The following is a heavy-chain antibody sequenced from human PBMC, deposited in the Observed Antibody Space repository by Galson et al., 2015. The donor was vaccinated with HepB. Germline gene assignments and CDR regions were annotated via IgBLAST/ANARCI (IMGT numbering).Heavy chain of an antibody. CDR2: IIPIFGTA. J-gene: IGHJ5*02. D-gene: IGHD5-18*01. V-gene: IGHV1-69*13. CDR1: GGTFSSYA. Sequence: SVKVSCKASGGTFSSYAISWVRQAPGQGLEWMGGIIPIFGTANYAQKFQGRVTITADGSTSTAYMELNSLRAEDTAVYYCAKVIQLGDSDWFDPWGQGTLVTVSS. CDR3: AKVIQLGDSDWFDP.